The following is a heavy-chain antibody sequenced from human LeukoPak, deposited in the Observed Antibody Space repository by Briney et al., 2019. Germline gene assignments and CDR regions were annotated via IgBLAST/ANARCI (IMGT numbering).Heavy chain of an antibody. V-gene: IGHV3-48*04. CDR2: ISGSSSTI. CDR1: GFTFSSYG. D-gene: IGHD6-6*01. Sequence: PGGSLRLSCAASGFTFSSYGMTWVRQAPGKGLEWISYISGSSSTIYYADSVKGRFTISRDNAKNSLYLQMNSLRAEDTAVYYCARDQWYSSSDFWGQGTLVTVSS. J-gene: IGHJ4*02. CDR3: ARDQWYSSSDF.